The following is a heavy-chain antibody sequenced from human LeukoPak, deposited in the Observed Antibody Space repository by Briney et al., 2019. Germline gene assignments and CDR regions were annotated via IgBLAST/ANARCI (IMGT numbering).Heavy chain of an antibody. CDR1: GFSLSTSGVG. CDR2: IYWDDDK. D-gene: IGHD5-18*01. CDR3: AHVDTAMVMLDY. J-gene: IGHJ4*02. Sequence: SGPALVKPTQTLTLTCTFSGFSLSTSGVGVGWIRQPPGKALEWLALIYWDDDKRYSPSLKSRLTITKDTSKNQVVLTMTNMDPVDTATYYCAHVDTAMVMLDYWGQGTLVTVSS. V-gene: IGHV2-5*02.